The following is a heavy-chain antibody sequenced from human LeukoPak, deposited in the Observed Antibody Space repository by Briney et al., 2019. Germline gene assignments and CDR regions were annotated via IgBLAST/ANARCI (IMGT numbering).Heavy chain of an antibody. CDR1: GGSISSGGYS. V-gene: IGHV4-30-2*01. J-gene: IGHJ4*02. CDR2: IYQSGST. D-gene: IGHD2-8*02. CDR3: ARIGTAP. Sequence: KPSQTLSLTCVVTGGSISSGGYSWSWIRQPPGKGLEWIGYIYQSGSTYYNPSLESRVTTSVDRSKNQFSLKLSSVTAADTAVYYCARIGTAPWGQGTLVTVSS.